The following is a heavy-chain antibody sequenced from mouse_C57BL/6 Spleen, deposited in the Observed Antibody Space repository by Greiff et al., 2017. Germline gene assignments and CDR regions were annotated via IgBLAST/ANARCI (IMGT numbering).Heavy chain of an antibody. Sequence: EVMLVESGGGLVKPGGSLKLSCAASGFTFSDYGMHWVRQAPEKGLEWVAYISSGSSTIYYADTVKGRFTISRDNAKNTLFLQMTSLRSEDTAMYYGARQGKGAMDYWGQGTSVTVSS. J-gene: IGHJ4*01. CDR3: ARQGKGAMDY. CDR2: ISSGSSTI. V-gene: IGHV5-17*01. CDR1: GFTFSDYG.